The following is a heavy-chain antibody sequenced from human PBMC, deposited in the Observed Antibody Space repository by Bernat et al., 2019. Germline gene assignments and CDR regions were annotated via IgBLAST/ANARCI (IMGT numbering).Heavy chain of an antibody. Sequence: VLLVESGGGLVQPGGSLRLSCAASGFTLSSYAMHWVRQAPGKGLEWAAVISYDGSNKYYADSVKGRFTISRDNSQNTLYLQMNSLRAEDTAVYYCSRDLSSGWSLVTADYYSYGMDVWGQGTTVTVSS. V-gene: IGHV3-30-3*01. CDR2: ISYDGSNK. CDR3: SRDLSSGWSLVTADYYSYGMDV. D-gene: IGHD6-19*01. CDR1: GFTLSSYA. J-gene: IGHJ6*02.